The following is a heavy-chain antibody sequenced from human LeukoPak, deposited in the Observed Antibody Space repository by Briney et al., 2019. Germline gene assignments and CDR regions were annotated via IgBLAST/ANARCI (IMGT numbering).Heavy chain of an antibody. CDR3: ARVQRATVSWFDP. Sequence: SETLSLTCTVSGGSISSSSYYWGWIRQPPGNGLEWIGSIYYSGSTYYNPSLKSRVTISVDTSKNQFSLELSSVTAADTAVYYCARVQRATVSWFDPWGQGTLVTVSS. CDR2: IYYSGST. V-gene: IGHV4-39*07. CDR1: GGSISSSSYY. D-gene: IGHD4-17*01. J-gene: IGHJ5*02.